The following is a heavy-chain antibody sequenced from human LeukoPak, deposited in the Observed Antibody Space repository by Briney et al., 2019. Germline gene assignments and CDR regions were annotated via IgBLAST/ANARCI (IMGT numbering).Heavy chain of an antibody. D-gene: IGHD2-2*01. V-gene: IGHV1-69*04. J-gene: IGHJ4*02. CDR2: IIPILGIA. CDR1: GGTFSSYA. Sequence: GASVKVSCKASGGTFSSYAISWVRQAPGQGLEWMGRIIPILGIANYAQKFQGRVTITADKSTSTAYMELSSLRSEDTAVYYCARGYSIVVVPAANLDYWGQGTLVTVSS. CDR3: ARGYSIVVVPAANLDY.